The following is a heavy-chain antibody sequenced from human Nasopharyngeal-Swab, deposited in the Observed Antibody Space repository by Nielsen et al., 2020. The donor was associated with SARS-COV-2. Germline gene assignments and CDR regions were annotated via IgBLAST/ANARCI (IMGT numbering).Heavy chain of an antibody. J-gene: IGHJ3*02. D-gene: IGHD2-8*01. CDR3: ARVGGGFVLMGLDI. Sequence: GFLRLSCAASGFTFSCYSMNWVRQAPGKRLEWVSYISSSSSTIYYADSVKGRFTISRDNAKNSLYLQMNSLRAEDTAVYYCARVGGGFVLMGLDIWGQGTMVTVSS. V-gene: IGHV3-48*04. CDR1: GFTFSCYS. CDR2: ISSSSSTI.